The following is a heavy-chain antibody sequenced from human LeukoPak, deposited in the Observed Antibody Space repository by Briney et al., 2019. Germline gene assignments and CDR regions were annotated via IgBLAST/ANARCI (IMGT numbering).Heavy chain of an antibody. CDR2: ISYDESNK. CDR3: ATELREGDSGSQYFQH. CDR1: GFTFGSYA. Sequence: GGSLILSCAASGFTFGSYAMHWVRQAPGKGLEWVAIISYDESNKYYADSVKGRFTISRDNSKNTLYLQMNSLRPEETAVYYCATELREGDSGSQYFQHWGQGTLVTVSS. D-gene: IGHD6-19*01. V-gene: IGHV3-30*04. J-gene: IGHJ1*01.